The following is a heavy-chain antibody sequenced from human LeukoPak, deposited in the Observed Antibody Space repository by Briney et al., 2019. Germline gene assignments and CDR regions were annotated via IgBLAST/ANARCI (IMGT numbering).Heavy chain of an antibody. V-gene: IGHV3-48*03. Sequence: GGSLRLSCTASRFTFCDYSMNWVRQAPGKGLEWVSYISSSGSTIYYADSVKGRFTISRDNAKNSLYLQMNSLGAEDTAVYYCAELGITMIGGVWGKGTTVTISS. CDR3: AELGITMIGGV. J-gene: IGHJ6*04. CDR2: ISSSGSTI. CDR1: RFTFCDYS. D-gene: IGHD3-10*02.